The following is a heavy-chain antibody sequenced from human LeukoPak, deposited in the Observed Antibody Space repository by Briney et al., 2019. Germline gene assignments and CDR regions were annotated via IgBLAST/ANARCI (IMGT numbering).Heavy chain of an antibody. D-gene: IGHD4-17*01. J-gene: IGHJ4*02. CDR3: ASGRISADYVIDY. Sequence: GGSLRLFCAASGFTFSHYEMNWVRQAPGKGLEWLSYISRSGSTKYYAVSLKGRFTISRDNAKNSLYLQMNSLGAEDTAVYYCASGRISADYVIDYWGQGTLVTVSS. V-gene: IGHV3-48*03. CDR2: ISRSGSTK. CDR1: GFTFSHYE.